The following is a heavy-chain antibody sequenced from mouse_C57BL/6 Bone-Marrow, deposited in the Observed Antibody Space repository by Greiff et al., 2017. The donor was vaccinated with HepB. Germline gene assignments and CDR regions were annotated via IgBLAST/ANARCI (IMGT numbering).Heavy chain of an antibody. D-gene: IGHD2-1*01. V-gene: IGHV3-6*01. J-gene: IGHJ2*01. CDR3: ASLGGNDY. Sequence: VQLQQSGPGLVKPSQSLSLTCSVTGYSITSGYYWNWIRQFPGNKLEWMGYISYDGSNNYNPSLKNRISITRDTSKNQFFLKLNSVTTEDTATYYCASLGGNDYWGQGTTLTVSS. CDR1: GYSITSGYY. CDR2: ISYDGSN.